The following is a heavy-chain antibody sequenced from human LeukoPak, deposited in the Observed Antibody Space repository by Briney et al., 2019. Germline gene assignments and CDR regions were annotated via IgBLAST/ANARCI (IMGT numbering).Heavy chain of an antibody. Sequence: ASVTVSFKASGYTFTSYGISWVRKAPGQGLGWMGWSSAYNGNTNYAQKLQGRVTMTTGTSTRTAYRELRSLRSRDPAVYYCARDGYSSGRYEVAYWGQGTLVTVSS. CDR1: GYTFTSYG. D-gene: IGHD6-19*01. J-gene: IGHJ4*01. CDR3: ARDGYSSGRYEVAY. V-gene: IGHV1-18*01. CDR2: SSAYNGNT.